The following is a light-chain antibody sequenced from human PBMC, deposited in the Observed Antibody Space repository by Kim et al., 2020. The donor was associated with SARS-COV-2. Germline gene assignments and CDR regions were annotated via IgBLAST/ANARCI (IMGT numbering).Light chain of an antibody. CDR3: SSYTSSNTLV. V-gene: IGLV2-14*01. CDR2: GVT. Sequence: QSALTQPASVSGSPGQSIAVSCTGTSSDVGGYNYVSWYQQHPGKAPKLMIYGVTQRPSGVSNRFSGSKSGNTASLTISGLQAEDEAVYYCSSYTSSNTLVFGAGTKL. J-gene: IGLJ2*01. CDR1: SSDVGGYNY.